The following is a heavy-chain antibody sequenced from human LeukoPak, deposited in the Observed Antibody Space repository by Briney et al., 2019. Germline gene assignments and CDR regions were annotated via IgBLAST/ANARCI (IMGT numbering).Heavy chain of an antibody. CDR2: INHSGST. J-gene: IGHJ5*02. CDR3: AREQGWFDP. V-gene: IGHV4-34*01. D-gene: IGHD6-13*01. CDR1: GGSFSGYY. Sequence: SETLSLTCAVYGGSFSGYYWSWIRQPPGKGLEWIGEINHSGSTNYNPSLKSRVTISVDTSKNQFSLKLSSVTAADTAVYYCAREQGWFDPWGQGTLVTVSS.